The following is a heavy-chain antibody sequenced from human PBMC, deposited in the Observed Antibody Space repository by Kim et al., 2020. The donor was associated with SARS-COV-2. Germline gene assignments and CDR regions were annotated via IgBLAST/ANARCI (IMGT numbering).Heavy chain of an antibody. CDR2: GST. Sequence: GSTYYNPSLKSRVTISVDTSKNQFSLKLSSVTAADTAVHYCARELGMPDYWGQGTLVTVSS. D-gene: IGHD2-2*01. V-gene: IGHV4-31*02. J-gene: IGHJ4*02. CDR3: ARELGMPDY.